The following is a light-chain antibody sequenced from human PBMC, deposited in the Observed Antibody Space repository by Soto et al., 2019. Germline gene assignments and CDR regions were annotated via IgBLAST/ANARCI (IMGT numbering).Light chain of an antibody. Sequence: QSVLTQPASVSGSPGQSITISCTGTSSDVGCYNYVSWYQQHPGKAPKLMIYEVTNRPSGVSNRFSGSKSGNTASLTISGLQAEDEADYYCSSYTSSSPYVFGTGTRSPS. CDR2: EVT. V-gene: IGLV2-14*01. J-gene: IGLJ1*01. CDR1: SSDVGCYNY. CDR3: SSYTSSSPYV.